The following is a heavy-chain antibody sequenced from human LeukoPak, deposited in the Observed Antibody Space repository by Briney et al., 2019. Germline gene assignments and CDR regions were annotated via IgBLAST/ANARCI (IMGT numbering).Heavy chain of an antibody. V-gene: IGHV3-23*01. J-gene: IGHJ4*02. Sequence: AGGSLRLSCAASGFTFSSYSMNWVRQAPGKGLEWVSAISGSGTDTYYADSVKGRFTIYRDTSNNTLYLQMNSLRAEDTAVYYCAKEGAMVRGVYWGQGTLVTVS. CDR3: AKEGAMVRGVY. CDR2: ISGSGTDT. D-gene: IGHD3-10*01. CDR1: GFTFSSYS.